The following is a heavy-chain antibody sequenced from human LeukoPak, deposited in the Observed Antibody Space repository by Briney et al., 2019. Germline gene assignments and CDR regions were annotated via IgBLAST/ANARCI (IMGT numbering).Heavy chain of an antibody. D-gene: IGHD6-19*01. J-gene: IGHJ4*02. CDR3: ARDLNTGAVAGRDYFDY. CDR2: IIPIFGTA. V-gene: IGHV1-69*13. CDR1: GGTFSSYA. Sequence: SVKVSCKASGGTFSSYAISWVRQAPGQGLEWMGGIIPIFGTANYAQKFQGRVTITADESTSTAYMELSSPRSEDTAVYYCARDLNTGAVAGRDYFDYWGQGTLVTVSS.